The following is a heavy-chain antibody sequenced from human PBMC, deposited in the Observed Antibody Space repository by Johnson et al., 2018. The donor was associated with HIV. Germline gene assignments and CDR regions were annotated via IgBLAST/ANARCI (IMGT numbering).Heavy chain of an antibody. D-gene: IGHD2-2*01. V-gene: IGHV3-30*02. CDR3: AKPVVPGGDDLDMYEFAFDI. CDR2: IRHDGDNK. Sequence: QVQLVESGGGVVQPGGSLRLSCAASGFTFSSYGMHWVRQAPGKGLEWVAFIRHDGDNKYYADSVKGRFTISRDNSKNTLYLQMNSLRAEDTAVYYCAKPVVPGGDDLDMYEFAFDIWGQGTMVTVSS. CDR1: GFTFSSYG. J-gene: IGHJ3*02.